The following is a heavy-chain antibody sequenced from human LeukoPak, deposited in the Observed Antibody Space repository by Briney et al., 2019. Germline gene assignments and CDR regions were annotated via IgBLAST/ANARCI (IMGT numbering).Heavy chain of an antibody. Sequence: GGSLRLSCAASGFTFSSYGVHWVRQAPGKGLEWVTFILYDGGNKYHADSVKGRFTISRDNSKNTLYLQMNSLRAEDTAVYYCARAYSGSYYYYFDYWGQGTLVTVSS. CDR2: ILYDGGNK. CDR1: GFTFSSYG. D-gene: IGHD1-26*01. J-gene: IGHJ4*02. CDR3: ARAYSGSYYYYFDY. V-gene: IGHV3-30*02.